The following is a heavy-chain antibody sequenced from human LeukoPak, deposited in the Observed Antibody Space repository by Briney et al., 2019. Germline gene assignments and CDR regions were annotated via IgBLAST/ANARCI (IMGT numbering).Heavy chain of an antibody. CDR1: GFTFSAYN. J-gene: IGHJ4*02. CDR2: ISSGSGYI. CDR3: ASREGEFDY. V-gene: IGHV3-21*01. Sequence: PGRSLRLSCAASGFTFSAYNMHWVRQAPGKGLEWVSSISSGSGYIYYADSVKGRFTISRDNANNSLYLQMNSLRAGDTAVYYCASREGEFDYWGQGTLVTVSS.